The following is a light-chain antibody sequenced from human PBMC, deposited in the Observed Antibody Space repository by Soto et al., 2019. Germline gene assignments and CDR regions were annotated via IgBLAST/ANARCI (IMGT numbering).Light chain of an antibody. CDR1: QSVSNSF. Sequence: ESVLTQSPGTLSLSPGERATLSCRASQSVSNSFFAWYQQKPGQAPRLLIYGVSSRATGIPDRFSGSGSGTDFTLTISRLEPEDFVVYYCQQYSTLPHTFGQVTKLEV. V-gene: IGKV3-20*01. CDR2: GVS. J-gene: IGKJ2*01. CDR3: QQYSTLPHT.